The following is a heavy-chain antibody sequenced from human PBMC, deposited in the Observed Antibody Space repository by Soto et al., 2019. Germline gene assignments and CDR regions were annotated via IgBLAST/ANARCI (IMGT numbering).Heavy chain of an antibody. CDR3: AKTIRGGYSCSWYYFDY. D-gene: IGHD6-13*01. V-gene: IGHV3-23*01. CDR2: ISGGGSIT. Sequence: EVQLLESGGDLVQPGGSLRLSCAASGFTFTNYAMTWVRQAPGKGLEWVSTISGGGSITYYADSLKGRFTISRDNSKNTLYLQINSVRAEDTAVYYCAKTIRGGYSCSWYYFDYWGQGTLVTVSS. CDR1: GFTFTNYA. J-gene: IGHJ4*02.